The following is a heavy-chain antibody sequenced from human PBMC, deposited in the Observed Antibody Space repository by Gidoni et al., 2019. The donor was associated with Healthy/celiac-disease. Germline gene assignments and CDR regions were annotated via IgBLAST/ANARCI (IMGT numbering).Heavy chain of an antibody. J-gene: IGHJ5*02. D-gene: IGHD2-15*01. CDR3: ARERVVAATGWFDP. V-gene: IGHV4-31*03. Sequence: QVQLQESGPGLVKPSQTLSLTCTVSGGSISSGGYYWSWIRQHPGKGLEWIGYIYYSGSTYYNPSLKSRVTISVDTSKNQCSLKLSAVTAADTAVYYCARERVVAATGWFDPWGQGTLVTVSS. CDR1: GGSISSGGYY. CDR2: IYYSGST.